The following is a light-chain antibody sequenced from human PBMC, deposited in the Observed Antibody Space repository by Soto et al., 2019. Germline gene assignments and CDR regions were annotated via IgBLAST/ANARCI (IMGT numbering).Light chain of an antibody. Sequence: IQMTQSPSSLSASVGDRVTITCRASQGVRDIVGWYQQTPGKAPKLLIYSASTLQSGVPSRFSGSGSGTDFTLTIRGLQPEYFATYYCLQESNYHLTFGGGTKVEIK. CDR3: LQESNYHLT. CDR2: SAS. J-gene: IGKJ4*01. V-gene: IGKV1-6*01. CDR1: QGVRDI.